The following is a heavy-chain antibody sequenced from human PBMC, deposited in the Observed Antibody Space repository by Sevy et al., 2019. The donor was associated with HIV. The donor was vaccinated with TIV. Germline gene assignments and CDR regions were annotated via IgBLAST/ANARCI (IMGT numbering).Heavy chain of an antibody. D-gene: IGHD6-19*01. CDR2: ISHTGLST. CDR3: AKVGRDPIRPIVVAGWSDS. CDR1: GFAFSTYA. Sequence: GGSLRLSCAASGFAFSTYAMSWVRQAPGKGLEWVSTISHTGLSTYYADSVKGRFTVSRDSSKNTLYLQMNSLRAEDTALYYCAKVGRDPIRPIVVAGWSDSWGQGTLVTVSS. J-gene: IGHJ4*02. V-gene: IGHV3-23*01.